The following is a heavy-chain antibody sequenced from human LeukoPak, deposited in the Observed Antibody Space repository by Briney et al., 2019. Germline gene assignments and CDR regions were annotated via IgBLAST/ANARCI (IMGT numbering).Heavy chain of an antibody. Sequence: GGSLRLSCAASGFTFSSYALSWVRQAPGKGLEWVSVISPSGDDTYYADSVKGRFTISRDNSKNTLYLQMNSLRAEDTAVYYCAKDRGYAYWGQGTLVTVSP. CDR2: ISPSGDDT. D-gene: IGHD2-15*01. CDR1: GFTFSSYA. CDR3: AKDRGYAY. V-gene: IGHV3-23*01. J-gene: IGHJ4*02.